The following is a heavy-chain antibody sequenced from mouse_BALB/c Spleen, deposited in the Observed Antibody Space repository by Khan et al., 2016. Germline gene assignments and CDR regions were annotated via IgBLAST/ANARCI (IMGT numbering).Heavy chain of an antibody. Sequence: EVQLQESGAELVRPGALVKLSCKASGFNIKDYYMHWVKQRPEQGLEWIGWIDPENGNTIYDPKFQGKASITADTSSNTAYLQLSSLTSEDTAVYYCAITPVVAMDYWGQGTSVTVSS. J-gene: IGHJ4*01. CDR1: GFNIKDYY. CDR3: AITPVVAMDY. V-gene: IGHV14-1*02. CDR2: IDPENGNT. D-gene: IGHD1-1*01.